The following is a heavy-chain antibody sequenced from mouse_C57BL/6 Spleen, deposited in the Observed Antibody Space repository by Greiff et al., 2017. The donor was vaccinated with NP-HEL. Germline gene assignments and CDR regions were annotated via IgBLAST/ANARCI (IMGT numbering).Heavy chain of an antibody. CDR3: ARLVYYGNSDAMDY. Sequence: VQLQQSGPELVKPGASVKISCKASGYAFSSSWMNWVKQRPGKGLEWIGRIYPGDGDTNYNGKFKGKATLTADKSSSTAYMQLSSLTSEDSAVYVCARLVYYGNSDAMDYWGQGTSVTVSS. CDR1: GYAFSSSW. D-gene: IGHD2-1*01. CDR2: IYPGDGDT. V-gene: IGHV1-82*01. J-gene: IGHJ4*01.